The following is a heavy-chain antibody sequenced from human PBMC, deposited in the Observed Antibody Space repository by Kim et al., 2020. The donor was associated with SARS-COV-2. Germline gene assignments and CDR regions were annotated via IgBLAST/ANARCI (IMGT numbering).Heavy chain of an antibody. CDR2: IYYSGST. J-gene: IGHJ4*02. CDR1: GGSISSYY. D-gene: IGHD2-21*02. Sequence: SETLSLTCTVSGGSISSYYWSWIRQPPGKGLEWIGYIYYSGSTNYNPSLKSRVTISVDTSKNQFSLKLSSVTAADTAVYYCARGGAYCGGDCYLEWDYWGQGTLVTVSS. CDR3: ARGGAYCGGDCYLEWDY. V-gene: IGHV4-59*01.